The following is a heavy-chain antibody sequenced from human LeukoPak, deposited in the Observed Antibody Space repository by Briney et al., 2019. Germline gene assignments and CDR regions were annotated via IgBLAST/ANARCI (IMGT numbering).Heavy chain of an antibody. Sequence: GGSLRLSCAASGFTFDDYGMSWVRHAPGKGLEWVYGINWYGGRTCYADSVKGRFTISRDHAKTSLYLQMNSLRAEDTVLYYCARALGGDYDYWGQGTRVTVSS. CDR1: GFTFDDYG. CDR2: INWYGGRT. J-gene: IGHJ4*02. CDR3: ARALGGDYDY. V-gene: IGHV3-20*04. D-gene: IGHD2-21*01.